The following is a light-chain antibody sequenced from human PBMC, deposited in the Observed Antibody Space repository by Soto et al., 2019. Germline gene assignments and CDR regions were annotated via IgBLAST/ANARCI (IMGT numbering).Light chain of an antibody. V-gene: IGLV2-23*02. CDR2: EVS. CDR3: CSYAGSSTYV. Sequence: LTQPASVSGSPGQSITISCTGTSSDVGSYNLVSWYQQHPGKAPKLMIYEVSKRPSGVSNRFSGSKSGNTASLTISGLQAEDEADYYCCSYAGSSTYVFGTGTKVTVL. J-gene: IGLJ1*01. CDR1: SSDVGSYNL.